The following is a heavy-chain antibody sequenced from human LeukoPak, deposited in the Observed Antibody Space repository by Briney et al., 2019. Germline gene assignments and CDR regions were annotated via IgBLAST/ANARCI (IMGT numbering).Heavy chain of an antibody. CDR3: ARVSKELGYCSGGSCSYYYYYYMDV. Sequence: PSETLSLTCTVSGGSISSYYWSWIRQPAGKGLEWIGRIYTSGSTNYNPSLKSRVTMSVDTSKNQFSLKLSSVTAADTAVYYCARVSKELGYCSGGSCSYYYYYYMDVWGKGTTVTVSS. D-gene: IGHD2-15*01. CDR2: IYTSGST. J-gene: IGHJ6*03. CDR1: GGSISSYY. V-gene: IGHV4-4*07.